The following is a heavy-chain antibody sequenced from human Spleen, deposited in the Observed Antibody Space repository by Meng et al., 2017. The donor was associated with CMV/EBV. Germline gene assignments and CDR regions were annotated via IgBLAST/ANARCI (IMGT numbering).Heavy chain of an antibody. Sequence: LSLTCAASGFTFSDHYMDWVRQAPGKGLEWVAYISSIDNTIYYADSVKGRFTISRDNAKKSLYLQMNSLRAEDTAVYYCARETSIVAAGLYYYGMDVWGQGTTVTVSS. J-gene: IGHJ6*02. CDR1: GFTFSDHY. V-gene: IGHV3-11*04. CDR2: ISSIDNTI. CDR3: ARETSIVAAGLYYYGMDV. D-gene: IGHD6-13*01.